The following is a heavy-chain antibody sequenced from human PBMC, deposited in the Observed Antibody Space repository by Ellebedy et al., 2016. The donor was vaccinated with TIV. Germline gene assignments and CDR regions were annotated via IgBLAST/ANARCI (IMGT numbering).Heavy chain of an antibody. CDR1: GFTFGRYG. V-gene: IGHV3-33*01. Sequence: PGGSLRLSCAASGFTFGRYGMHRVRQAPGKGLEWVAVIWFDGRKEFYADSVKGRFTISRDDSKNEVFLQMSSLRAEDTAVYYCARPSYQLLSYYFDSWGQGTLVTVSS. CDR2: IWFDGRKE. D-gene: IGHD2-2*01. J-gene: IGHJ4*02. CDR3: ARPSYQLLSYYFDS.